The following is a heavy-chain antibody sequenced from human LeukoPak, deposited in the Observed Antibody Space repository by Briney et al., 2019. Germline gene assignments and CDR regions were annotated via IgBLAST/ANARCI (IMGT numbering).Heavy chain of an antibody. J-gene: IGHJ4*02. CDR1: GFTFDDYA. CDR3: AKDSGYDSSGYYSDY. V-gene: IGHV3-23*01. D-gene: IGHD3-22*01. CDR2: ISGSGGST. Sequence: GGSLRLSCAASGFTFDDYAMHWVRQAPGKGLEWVSGISGSGGSTYYADSVKGRFTISRDNSKNTLYLQMNSLRAEDTAVYYCAKDSGYDSSGYYSDYWGQGTLVTVSS.